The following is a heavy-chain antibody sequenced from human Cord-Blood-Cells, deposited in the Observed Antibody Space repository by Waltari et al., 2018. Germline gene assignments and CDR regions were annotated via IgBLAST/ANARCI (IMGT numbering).Heavy chain of an antibody. Sequence: QLQLQESGPGLVKPSETLSLTCTVSGGSISRSSYSRGWNRQPPGKGLEWIGSIYYSGRTYYNPSLKSRVTISVDTSKNQFSLKLSSVTAADTAVYYCARRPTVTTAGGFDYWGQGTLVTVSS. CDR1: GGSISRSSYS. D-gene: IGHD4-17*01. CDR3: ARRPTVTTAGGFDY. CDR2: IYYSGRT. J-gene: IGHJ4*02. V-gene: IGHV4-39*01.